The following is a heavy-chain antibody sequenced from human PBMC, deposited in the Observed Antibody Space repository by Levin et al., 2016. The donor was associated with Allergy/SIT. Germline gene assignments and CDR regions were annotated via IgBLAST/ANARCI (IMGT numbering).Heavy chain of an antibody. D-gene: IGHD3-10*01. Sequence: SETLSLTCTVSGGSVSSGSYYWSWIRQPPGKGLEWIGYIYYSGSTNYNPSLKSRVTISVDTSKNQFSLKLSSVTAADTAVYYCARGGTMVRGTYYMDVWGKGTTVTVSS. V-gene: IGHV4-61*01. J-gene: IGHJ6*03. CDR1: GGSVSSGSYY. CDR3: ARGGTMVRGTYYMDV. CDR2: IYYSGST.